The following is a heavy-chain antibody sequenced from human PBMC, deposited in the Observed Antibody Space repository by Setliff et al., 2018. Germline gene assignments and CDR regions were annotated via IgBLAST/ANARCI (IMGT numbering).Heavy chain of an antibody. CDR2: ISPYTGNT. CDR3: ARDKLEYCTSTSCFAAY. D-gene: IGHD2-2*01. J-gene: IGHJ4*02. CDR1: GYTFFTPG. Sequence: ASVKVSCKASGYTFFTPGISWVRQAPGQGLEWMGWISPYTGNTKYAQKFQGRVSMTTDTYTSTAYMELRSLRSDDTAVYYCARDKLEYCTSTSCFAAYWGQGSLVTVSS. V-gene: IGHV1-18*01.